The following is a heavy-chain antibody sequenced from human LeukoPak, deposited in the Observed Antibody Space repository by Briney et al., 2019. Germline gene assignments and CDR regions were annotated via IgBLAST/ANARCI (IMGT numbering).Heavy chain of an antibody. CDR2: ISYDGSNK. V-gene: IGHV3-30-3*01. J-gene: IGHJ4*02. CDR3: ASHSSAKPLDY. D-gene: IGHD2-2*01. Sequence: GGSLRLSCAASGFTFSSYAMHWVRQAPGKGLEWVAVISYDGSNKYYADSVKGRFTISRDNSKNTLYLQMNSLRAEDTAVYYCASHSSAKPLDYWGQGTLVTVSS. CDR1: GFTFSSYA.